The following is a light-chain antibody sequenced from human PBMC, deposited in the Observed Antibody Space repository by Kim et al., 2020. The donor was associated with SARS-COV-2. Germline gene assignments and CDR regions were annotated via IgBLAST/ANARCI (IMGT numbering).Light chain of an antibody. CDR2: HDS. J-gene: IGLJ2*01. CDR3: QAWDSSTAAV. Sequence: SYELTQPPSVSVSPGQTASITCSGDKLGDKYACWYQQKPGQSPVLVIYHDSKRPSGIPERFSGSNSGNTATLTISGTQAMDEADYYCQAWDSSTAAVFGG. V-gene: IGLV3-1*01. CDR1: KLGDKY.